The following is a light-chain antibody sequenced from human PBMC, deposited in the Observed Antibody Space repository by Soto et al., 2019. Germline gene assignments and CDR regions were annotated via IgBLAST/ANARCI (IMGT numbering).Light chain of an antibody. Sequence: DIQMTQSPSSLSASIGDRVTITCQASQDIRQYLNWFQQKPGKAPQLLIYDAARLETGVPSRFSGSGSGTDFTFTVSIRQPEDIETDYWQVYDYISAGFTFGPGTKVDLK. J-gene: IGKJ3*01. V-gene: IGKV1-33*01. CDR1: QDIRQY. CDR2: DAA. CDR3: QVYDYISAGFT.